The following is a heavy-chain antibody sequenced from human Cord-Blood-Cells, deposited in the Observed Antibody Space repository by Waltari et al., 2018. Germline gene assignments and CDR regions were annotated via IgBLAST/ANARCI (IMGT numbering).Heavy chain of an antibody. V-gene: IGHV4-4*02. CDR2: IYQSGST. D-gene: IGHD3-10*01. Sequence: QVQLQESGPGLVKPSGTLSLTCAVSGGSISSSNWWSWVRQPPGKGLEWIGEIYQSGSTNYNPSLKSRVTISVDKSKNQFSLKLSSVTAADTAVYYCARASPGWFRELLYFDLWGRGTLVTVSS. J-gene: IGHJ2*01. CDR3: ARASPGWFRELLYFDL. CDR1: GGSISSSNW.